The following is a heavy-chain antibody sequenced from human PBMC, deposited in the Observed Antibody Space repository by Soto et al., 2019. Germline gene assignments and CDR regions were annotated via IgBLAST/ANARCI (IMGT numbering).Heavy chain of an antibody. Sequence: PSETLSLPCTVSGGSISSYYWSWIRQHAGKGLEWIGRIYTSGSTNYNPSLKSRVTMSVDTSKNQFSLKLSSVTAADTAVYYCAREEEGYYYDSSGYGLFDYWGQGTLVTVSS. CDR1: GGSISSYY. J-gene: IGHJ4*02. D-gene: IGHD3-22*01. CDR3: AREEEGYYYDSSGYGLFDY. CDR2: IYTSGST. V-gene: IGHV4-4*07.